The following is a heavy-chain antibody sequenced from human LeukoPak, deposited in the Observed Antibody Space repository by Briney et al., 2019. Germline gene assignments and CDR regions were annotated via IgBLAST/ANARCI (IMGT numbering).Heavy chain of an antibody. V-gene: IGHV3-7*01. D-gene: IGHD4-17*01. CDR1: GFTFSNYW. CDR2: IKEDGREK. J-gene: IGHJ6*02. CDR3: ARDGATVTTPNYYGMDV. Sequence: GGSLRLSCAASGFTFSNYWMSWVRQAPGKGLEWVVNIKEDGREKYYVDSVKGRFTISRDNAKNSLYLQMNSLRVEDTAVYYCARDGATVTTPNYYGMDVWGQGTTVTVSS.